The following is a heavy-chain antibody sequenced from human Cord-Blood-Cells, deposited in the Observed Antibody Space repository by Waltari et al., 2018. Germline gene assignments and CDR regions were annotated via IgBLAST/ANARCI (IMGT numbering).Heavy chain of an antibody. V-gene: IGHV4-34*01. J-gene: IGHJ4*02. Sequence: QVQLQQWGAGLLKPSETLSLTCAVYGGSFSGYYWSWISQPPGEGLEWIGEINHRGSTNYNPSHKSRVTRSVDPSKKQFSRKLSAVTAADTAVYYCARLGTNFDYWGQGTLVTVSS. CDR1: GGSFSGYY. CDR3: ARLGTNFDY. D-gene: IGHD7-27*01. CDR2: INHRGST.